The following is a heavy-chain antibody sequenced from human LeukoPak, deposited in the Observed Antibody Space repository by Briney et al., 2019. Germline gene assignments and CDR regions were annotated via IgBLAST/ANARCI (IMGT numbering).Heavy chain of an antibody. J-gene: IGHJ6*02. V-gene: IGHV4-59*08. Sequence: SETLSLTCTVSGGSISYSYWNWVRQPPGKGLEWIGYIYYSGSTNYNPSLKRRVTISKDTSKSQFSLKLSSVTAADTAVYYCARGGLGDTPLFTDYYFGMDVWGQGTTATVSS. CDR3: ARGGLGDTPLFTDYYFGMDV. D-gene: IGHD5-18*01. CDR2: IYYSGST. CDR1: GGSISYSY.